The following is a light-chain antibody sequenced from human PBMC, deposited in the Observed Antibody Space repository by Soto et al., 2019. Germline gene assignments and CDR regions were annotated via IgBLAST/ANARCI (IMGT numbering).Light chain of an antibody. J-gene: IGKJ2*03. Sequence: EIVLTQSPGTLSLSPGERATLSCRASQSISSNYLVWYQQKPGQAPRLLIYGASSRAAGIPDRFSGSGSGTDFTLPISKLEAEDFAMYYCQLFGSSPRYSFGQGTMLDIK. V-gene: IGKV3-20*01. CDR1: QSISSNY. CDR2: GAS. CDR3: QLFGSSPRYS.